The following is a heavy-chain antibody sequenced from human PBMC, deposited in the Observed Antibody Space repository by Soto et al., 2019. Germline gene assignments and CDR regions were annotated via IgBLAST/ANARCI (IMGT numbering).Heavy chain of an antibody. CDR1: GFTFSSYA. J-gene: IGHJ4*02. D-gene: IGHD3-22*01. Sequence: GGSLRLSCAASGFTFSSYAMSWVRQAPGKGLEWVSAISGSGGSTYYADSVKGRFTISRDNSKNTLYLQMNSLRAEDTAVYYCAKRGGYYDSSGYYFDYWGQGTLVTVSS. V-gene: IGHV3-23*01. CDR3: AKRGGYYDSSGYYFDY. CDR2: ISGSGGST.